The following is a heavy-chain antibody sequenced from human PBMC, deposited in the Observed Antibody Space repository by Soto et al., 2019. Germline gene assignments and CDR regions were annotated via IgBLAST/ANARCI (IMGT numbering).Heavy chain of an antibody. D-gene: IGHD6-6*01. CDR3: ANLLLYPPSSRYFDP. CDR1: GFTFSSYA. J-gene: IGHJ4*02. Sequence: GGSLRLSCAASGFTFSSYAMSWDRQAPGKGLEWVSANSGSADSTYYADSVKGRLTISSANSKNTLYLQMNSLRGEDTALYYCANLLLYPPSSRYFDPWGRGTLVTVSS. CDR2: NSGSADST. V-gene: IGHV3-23*01.